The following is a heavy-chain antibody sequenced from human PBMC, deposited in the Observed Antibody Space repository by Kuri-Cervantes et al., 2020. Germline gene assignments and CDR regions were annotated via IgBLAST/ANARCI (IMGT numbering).Heavy chain of an antibody. V-gene: IGHV1-46*01. Sequence: ASVKVSCKASGYTFTSYYMHWVRQAPGQGLEWMGIINPSGGSTSYAQKFQGRVTITADESTSTAYMELSSLRSEDTAVYYCAKNTAMVYYYGMDVWGQGTTVTVSS. J-gene: IGHJ6*02. CDR3: AKNTAMVYYYGMDV. D-gene: IGHD5-18*01. CDR2: INPSGGST. CDR1: GYTFTSYY.